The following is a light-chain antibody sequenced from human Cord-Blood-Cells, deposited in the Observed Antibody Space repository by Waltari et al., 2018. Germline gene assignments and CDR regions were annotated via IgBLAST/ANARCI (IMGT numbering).Light chain of an antibody. CDR2: SAS. CDR1: QSVSSN. J-gene: IGKJ1*01. Sequence: IVLTHCLPTLSVSPGSLATLSCRASQSVSSNLAWYQQKPGQAPRLLIYSASTRATGIPARFSGSGSGTEFTLTISSLQSEDFAVYYCQQYNNWSRTFGQGTKVEIK. V-gene: IGKV3-15*01. CDR3: QQYNNWSRT.